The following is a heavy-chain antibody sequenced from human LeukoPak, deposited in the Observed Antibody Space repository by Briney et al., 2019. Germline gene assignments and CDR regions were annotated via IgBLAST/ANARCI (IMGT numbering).Heavy chain of an antibody. CDR2: INHSGST. CDR1: GGSFSVYY. J-gene: IGHJ5*02. D-gene: IGHD3-22*01. V-gene: IGHV4-34*01. CDR3: AKKPMYYYDSSGYGWFDP. Sequence: PSETLSLTCAVYGGSFSVYYWGWIRQPPGKGLEWIGEINHSGSTNYNPSLRSRVTISVDTSKDQFSLKLSSVTAADTAVYYCAKKPMYYYDSSGYGWFDPRGQGTLVTVSS.